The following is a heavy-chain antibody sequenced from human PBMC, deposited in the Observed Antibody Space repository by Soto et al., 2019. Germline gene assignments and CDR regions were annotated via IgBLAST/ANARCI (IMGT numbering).Heavy chain of an antibody. CDR1: GGSISSGGYY. Sequence: QVQLQESGPGLVKPSQTLSLTCTVSGGSISSGGYYWSWIRQHPGKGLEWIGYIYYSGSTYYNPSFKSRVTVSVDTSKNQFSLKLSSVTAADTAVYYCARTFGGAPPFDYWGQGTLVTVSS. CDR2: IYYSGST. J-gene: IGHJ4*02. CDR3: ARTFGGAPPFDY. V-gene: IGHV4-31*03. D-gene: IGHD3-16*01.